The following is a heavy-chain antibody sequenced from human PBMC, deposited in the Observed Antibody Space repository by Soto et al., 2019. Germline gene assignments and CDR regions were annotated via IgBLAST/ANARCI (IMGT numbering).Heavy chain of an antibody. D-gene: IGHD3-10*01. Sequence: GGSLRLSCEASGFVFSTYSMNWVRQAPGKGLEWVAVIWYDGSNKYYADSVKGRFTISRDNSKNTLYLQMNSLRAEDTAVYYCARDTYYGSGSYVYWGQGTLVTVSS. CDR3: ARDTYYGSGSYVY. CDR2: IWYDGSNK. J-gene: IGHJ4*02. CDR1: GFVFSTYS. V-gene: IGHV3-33*08.